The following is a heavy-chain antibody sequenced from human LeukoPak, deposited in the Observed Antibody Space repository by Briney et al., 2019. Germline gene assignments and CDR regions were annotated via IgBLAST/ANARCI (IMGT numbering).Heavy chain of an antibody. V-gene: IGHV3-7*03. CDR2: IKQDGRDT. J-gene: IGHJ4*02. Sequence: QPGGSLGLSCAASGFTLNTHWMSWVRPAPGKGLEWVANIKQDGRDTYYVDSVKGRFTISRDNAKNSLNLQMNSLRAEDTAMYYCATSEGYWGQGTLVTVSS. CDR1: GFTLNTHW. CDR3: ATSEGY.